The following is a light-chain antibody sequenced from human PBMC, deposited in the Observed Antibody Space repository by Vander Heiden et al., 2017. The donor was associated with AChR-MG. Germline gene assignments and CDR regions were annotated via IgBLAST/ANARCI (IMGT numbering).Light chain of an antibody. Sequence: VLTQSPGTLSLAPGERATLSCRASQSVGSNFLAWYQWRPGQSPRLLFYDASTRATGIPDRFSGSGSGTDFSLTISRLEPEDSAVYYCQQDDSSPWTFGQGTKVEIE. CDR2: DAS. V-gene: IGKV3-20*01. J-gene: IGKJ1*01. CDR1: QSVGSNF. CDR3: QQDDSSPWT.